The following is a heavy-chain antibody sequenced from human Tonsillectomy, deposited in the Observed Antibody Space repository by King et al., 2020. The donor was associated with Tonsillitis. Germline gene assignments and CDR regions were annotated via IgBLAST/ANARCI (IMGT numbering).Heavy chain of an antibody. J-gene: IGHJ5*02. CDR2: IYPGNSET. D-gene: IGHD3-10*01. Sequence: DVQLVESGAEVKKPGESLNISCKASGYSFTSNWIGWVRQMPGKGLEWMGIIYPGNSETRHGPSFQGHVSISADKSISTAYLQWSSLKASDTAIYYCVRKYYGGAFDLWGQGTLVTVSS. CDR3: VRKYYGGAFDL. V-gene: IGHV5-51*01. CDR1: GYSFTSNW.